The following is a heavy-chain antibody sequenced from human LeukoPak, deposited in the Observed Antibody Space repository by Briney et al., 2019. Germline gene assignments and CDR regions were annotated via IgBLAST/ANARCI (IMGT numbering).Heavy chain of an antibody. CDR3: AKDSSSSLDH. CDR1: GFTFSTFG. J-gene: IGHJ4*02. D-gene: IGHD6-6*01. V-gene: IGHV3-33*06. CDR2: IWYDGNNE. Sequence: GGSLRLSCAASGFTFSTFGMHWVRQAPGKGLEWVAVIWYDGNNEYYADSVKGRFATSRDNSNNTLFLQMYSLRAEDTAVYYCAKDSSSSLDHWGQGTLVSVSS.